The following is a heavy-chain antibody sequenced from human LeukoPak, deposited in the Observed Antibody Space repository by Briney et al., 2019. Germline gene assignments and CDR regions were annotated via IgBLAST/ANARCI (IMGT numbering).Heavy chain of an antibody. J-gene: IGHJ4*02. CDR1: GFTFSSYG. V-gene: IGHV3-30*02. Sequence: PGGSLRLSCAASGFTFSSYGMSWVRQAPGKGLEWVAFIRYDGSNKYYADSVKGRFTISRDNSKNTLYLQMNSLRAEDTAVYYCAKADSYGGNSFDYWGQGTLVTVSS. CDR3: AKADSYGGNSFDY. CDR2: IRYDGSNK. D-gene: IGHD4-23*01.